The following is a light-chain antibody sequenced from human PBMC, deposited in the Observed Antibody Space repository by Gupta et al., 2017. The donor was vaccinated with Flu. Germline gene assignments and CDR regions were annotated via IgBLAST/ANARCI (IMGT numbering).Light chain of an antibody. CDR3: HQSDLNAGIT. Sequence: DIQMTQSPPSLSASVGDSVSITCRASQSISSYVNWYKQRPGKAPRLLIYTATTWQRGVPSRFSGIGFGKDLTLTISRRQQEDFACYYCHQSDLNAGITFGGGTKVE. CDR2: TAT. CDR1: QSISSY. J-gene: IGKJ4*01. V-gene: IGKV1-39*01.